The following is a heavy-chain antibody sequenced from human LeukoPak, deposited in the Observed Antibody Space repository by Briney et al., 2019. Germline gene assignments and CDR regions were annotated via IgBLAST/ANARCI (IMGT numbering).Heavy chain of an antibody. V-gene: IGHV1-69*13. Sequence: SVNVSCTASGGTFSSYAISWVRQAPGQGLEWMGGIIPIFGTANYAQKFQGRVTITADESTSTAYMELSSLRSEDTAVYYCARATQDGSAFDIWGQGTMVTVSS. J-gene: IGHJ3*02. CDR2: IIPIFGTA. D-gene: IGHD1-26*01. CDR3: ARATQDGSAFDI. CDR1: GGTFSSYA.